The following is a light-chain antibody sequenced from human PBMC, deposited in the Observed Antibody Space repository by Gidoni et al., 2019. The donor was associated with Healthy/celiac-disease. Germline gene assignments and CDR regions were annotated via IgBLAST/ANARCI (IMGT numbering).Light chain of an antibody. CDR1: QSVSSSY. J-gene: IGKJ4*01. CDR2: GAS. CDR3: QQYGSSPKLT. V-gene: IGKV3-20*01. Sequence: EIVLTQSPGTLSLSPGEGATLSCRASQSVSSSYLAWYQQKPGQAPRLLIYGASSRATGNPDRFSGSGSGTDFTLTISRLEPEDFAVYYCQQYGSSPKLTFGGGTKVEIK.